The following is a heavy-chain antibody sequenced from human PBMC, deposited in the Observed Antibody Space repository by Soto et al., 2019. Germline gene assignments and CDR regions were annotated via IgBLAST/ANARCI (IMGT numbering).Heavy chain of an antibody. CDR3: AKRAFYGSGIPNYYGMDV. CDR2: ISGTGGGT. V-gene: IGHV3-23*01. D-gene: IGHD3-10*01. CDR1: GFTFSNSA. Sequence: EVHLLESGGGLVQPGGSLRLSCAASGFTFSNSAMTWVRQAPGKGLEWVSVISGTGGGTNNADSAKGRFTTSRDNSKNTLYLQMNSLRAEDTAVYYCAKRAFYGSGIPNYYGMDVWGQGTEVTVSS. J-gene: IGHJ6*02.